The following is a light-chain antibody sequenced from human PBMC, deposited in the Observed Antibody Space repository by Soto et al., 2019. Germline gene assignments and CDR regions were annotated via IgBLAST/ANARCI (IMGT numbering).Light chain of an antibody. J-gene: IGLJ2*01. V-gene: IGLV2-14*01. CDR3: SAYTSSSTPVV. CDR1: SSDVGGYNY. Sequence: QSALTQPASVSGSPGQSITISCTGTSSDVGGYNYVSWYQQHPAKAPKVMIYDVSNRPSGVSNRFSGSKAGNTASLTISGLQAEDEADYYCSAYTSSSTPVVFGGGTKVTVL. CDR2: DVS.